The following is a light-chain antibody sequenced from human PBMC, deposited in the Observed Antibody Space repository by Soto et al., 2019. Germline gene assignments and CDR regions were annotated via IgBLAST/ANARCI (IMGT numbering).Light chain of an antibody. J-gene: IGKJ1*01. V-gene: IGKV3-20*01. CDR1: QSVSSSR. CDR3: QQYGSSPPWT. Sequence: EIVLTQSPGTLSLSPGERATLSFMASQSVSSSRLAWYRQKPGQAPRLLIYGASSRATGIPDRFSGSGSGTDFTLTISRLEPEDFAVYYCQQYGSSPPWTFGQGTKVDIK. CDR2: GAS.